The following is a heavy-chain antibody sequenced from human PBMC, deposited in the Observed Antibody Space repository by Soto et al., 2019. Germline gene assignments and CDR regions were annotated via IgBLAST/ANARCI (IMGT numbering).Heavy chain of an antibody. V-gene: IGHV1-3*01. Sequence: ASVKGSCKASGYTFTGYAMHWVRPAPGQRLEWMGWINAGNGNTKYSQKFQGRVTITRDTSASTAYMELSSLRSEDTAVYYCARAVAVPADFDYWGQGTLVTVSS. CDR1: GYTFTGYA. CDR3: ARAVAVPADFDY. D-gene: IGHD6-19*01. CDR2: INAGNGNT. J-gene: IGHJ4*02.